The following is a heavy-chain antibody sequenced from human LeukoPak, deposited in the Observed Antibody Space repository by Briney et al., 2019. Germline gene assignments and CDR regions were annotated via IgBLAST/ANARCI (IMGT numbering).Heavy chain of an antibody. CDR2: INPSGGDT. CDR3: ARDRGDYDILTGYSLTYGMDV. J-gene: IGHJ6*02. D-gene: IGHD3-9*01. CDR1: GYTFTSFY. Sequence: GASVKVSCKASGYTFTSFYMHWVRQAPGQGREWMGIINPSGGDTSYAQKFQGRVTMTRDTSTSTVYMELSSLRSEDTAVYYCARDRGDYDILTGYSLTYGMDVWGQGTTVTASS. V-gene: IGHV1-46*01.